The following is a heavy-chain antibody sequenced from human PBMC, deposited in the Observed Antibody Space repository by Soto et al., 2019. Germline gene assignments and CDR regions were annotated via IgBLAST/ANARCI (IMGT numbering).Heavy chain of an antibody. CDR2: LSGSGVST. V-gene: IGHV3-23*01. Sequence: SGFTFSNYAMTWVRQAPGKGLEWVSALSGSGVSTYYADSVMGRFTISRDNSKNTVYLQMNSLRAEDTAVYYCAKIESRFYYDSTGYYPFDYWGQGTLVTVS. J-gene: IGHJ4*02. CDR3: AKIESRFYYDSTGYYPFDY. D-gene: IGHD3-22*01. CDR1: GFTFSNYA.